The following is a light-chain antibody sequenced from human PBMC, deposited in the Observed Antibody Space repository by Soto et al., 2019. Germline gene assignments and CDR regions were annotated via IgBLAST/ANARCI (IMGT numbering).Light chain of an antibody. CDR2: DAS. Sequence: EIVLTQSPGTLSLSPGERATLSCRASQSVSRYLAWYQQKPGQAPRLLIYDASSRATGIPARFSGSGSGTDFTLTISSLEPEDFAVYYCQQHSNSPLTFXCGTKVDIK. J-gene: IGKJ3*01. CDR3: QQHSNSPLT. V-gene: IGKV3-11*01. CDR1: QSVSRY.